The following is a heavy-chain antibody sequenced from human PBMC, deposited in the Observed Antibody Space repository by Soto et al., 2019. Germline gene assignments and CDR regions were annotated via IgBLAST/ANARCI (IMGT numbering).Heavy chain of an antibody. CDR2: IYPGDSDT. V-gene: IGHV5-51*01. J-gene: IGHJ3*02. CDR3: ARLAGRQPVDCSSTSCYAGAFDI. CDR1: GYSFTSYW. Sequence: GESLKISCKGSGYSFTSYWIGWVRQMPGKGLEWMGIIYPGDSDTRYSPSFQGQVTISADKSISTAYLQWSSLKASDTAMYYCARLAGRQPVDCSSTSCYAGAFDIWGQGTMVTVSS. D-gene: IGHD2-2*01.